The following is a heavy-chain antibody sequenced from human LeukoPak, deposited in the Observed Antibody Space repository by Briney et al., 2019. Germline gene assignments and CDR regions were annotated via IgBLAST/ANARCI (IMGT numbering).Heavy chain of an antibody. CDR1: GFTFSGYP. V-gene: IGHV3-30-3*01. Sequence: GKSLRLSCAASGFTFSGYPIHWVRQAPGKGLEWVAVISYDGSNKYYADSVKGRFTISRDNSKNTLYLQMNSLRAEDTAVYYCARDPCSGGSCYSESWFDPWGQGTLVTVSS. D-gene: IGHD2-15*01. J-gene: IGHJ5*02. CDR2: ISYDGSNK. CDR3: ARDPCSGGSCYSESWFDP.